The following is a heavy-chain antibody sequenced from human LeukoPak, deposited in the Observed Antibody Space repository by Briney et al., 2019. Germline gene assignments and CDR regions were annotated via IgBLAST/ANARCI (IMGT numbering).Heavy chain of an antibody. Sequence: GGSLRLSCAASEFSVGSNYMTWVRQAPGKGLEWVSLIYSGGSTYYADSVKGRFTISRDNSKNTLYLQMNSLRAEDTAVYYCARGGWSSGGAFDIWGQGTMVTVSS. CDR2: IYSGGST. CDR1: EFSVGSNY. J-gene: IGHJ3*02. CDR3: ARGGWSSGGAFDI. D-gene: IGHD1-26*01. V-gene: IGHV3-66*01.